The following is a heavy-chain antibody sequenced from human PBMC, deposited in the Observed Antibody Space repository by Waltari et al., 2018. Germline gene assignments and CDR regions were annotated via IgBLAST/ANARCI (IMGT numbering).Heavy chain of an antibody. CDR2: INSDATTT. Sequence: EVQLVESGGGLVQHGGSLRLSCPASGFTFTNYWMHWVRQAPGKGLVWVSRINSDATTTNYADSVKGRFTISRDNAKNTVSLQMNSLTVEDTAVYYCSANFQHWGQGTLVTVSS. D-gene: IGHD6-25*01. CDR3: SANFQH. J-gene: IGHJ1*01. V-gene: IGHV3-74*01. CDR1: GFTFTNYW.